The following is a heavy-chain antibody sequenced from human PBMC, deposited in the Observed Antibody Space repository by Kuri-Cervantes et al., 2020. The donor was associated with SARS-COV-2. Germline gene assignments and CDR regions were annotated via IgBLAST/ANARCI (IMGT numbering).Heavy chain of an antibody. CDR2: INHSGST. J-gene: IGHJ4*02. V-gene: IGHV4-34*01. CDR3: ASTMTTVTYPSWYFDY. D-gene: IGHD4-11*01. CDR1: GGSFSGYY. Sequence: SQTLSLTCAVYGGSFSGYYWSWIRQPPGKGLEWIGEINHSGSTNYNPSLKSRVTISVDTSKNQFSLKLSSVTAADKAVYYCASTMTTVTYPSWYFDYWGQGTLVTVSS.